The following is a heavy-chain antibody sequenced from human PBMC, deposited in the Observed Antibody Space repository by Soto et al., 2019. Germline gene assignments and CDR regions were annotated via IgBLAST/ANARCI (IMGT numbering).Heavy chain of an antibody. CDR2: IDPSDSYT. CDR3: AMYRCYGDYRNGFDS. D-gene: IGHD4-17*01. CDR1: GYSFTSYW. J-gene: IGHJ5*01. V-gene: IGHV5-10-1*01. Sequence: RGESLKISCKGSGYSFTSYWISWVRQMPGKGLEWMGRIDPSDSYTNYSPSFQGHVTISADKSISTAYLQWSSLKASDTAMYYCAMYRCYGDYRNGFDSWGQGTLVTVSS.